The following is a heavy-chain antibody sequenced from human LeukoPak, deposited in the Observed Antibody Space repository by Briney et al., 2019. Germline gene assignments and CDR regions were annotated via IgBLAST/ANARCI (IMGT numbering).Heavy chain of an antibody. CDR3: AREGIDSSGWYYFDY. CDR2: ISSSGSTI. D-gene: IGHD6-19*01. CDR1: GFTFSDYY. Sequence: PGGSLRLSCAASGFTFSDYYMSWIRQAPGKGLEWVSCISSSGSTIYYADSVKGRFTISRDNAKNSLYLQMNSLRVEDTAVYYCAREGIDSSGWYYFDYWGQGTLVTVSS. J-gene: IGHJ4*02. V-gene: IGHV3-11*01.